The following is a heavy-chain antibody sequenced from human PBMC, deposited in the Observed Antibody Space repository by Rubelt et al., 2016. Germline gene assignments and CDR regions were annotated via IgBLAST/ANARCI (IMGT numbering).Heavy chain of an antibody. CDR1: GLSLSTNGVG. Sequence: QITSKESGPTLVKPTQTLTLTCTFSGLSLSTNGVGVGWVRQPPGKALEWLAVIYYDNDKRYSPSLKTRLTITKDTSKNQVVLTMTNMDPVDTATYYCAHRGRYSSSYWFDPWGQGTLVTVSS. J-gene: IGHJ5*02. D-gene: IGHD6-13*01. V-gene: IGHV2-5*02. CDR2: IYYDNDK. CDR3: AHRGRYSSSYWFDP.